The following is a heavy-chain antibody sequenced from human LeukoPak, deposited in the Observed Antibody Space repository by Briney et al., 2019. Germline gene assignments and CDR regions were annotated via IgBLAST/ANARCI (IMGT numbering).Heavy chain of an antibody. CDR2: INWDGGRR. J-gene: IGHJ4*02. D-gene: IGHD6-19*01. Sequence: PGGSLRLSCAASGFSLDDYAMIWVRQAPGKGLEWVSGINWDGGRRGYADSVKGRFTVSRDNAKNSLYLQMNSLRAEDTAVYYCASPIAVAGTLDYWGQGTLVTVSS. CDR1: GFSLDDYA. V-gene: IGHV3-20*04. CDR3: ASPIAVAGTLDY.